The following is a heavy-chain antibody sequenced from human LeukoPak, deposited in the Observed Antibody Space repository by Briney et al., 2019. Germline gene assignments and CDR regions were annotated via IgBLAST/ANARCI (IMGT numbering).Heavy chain of an antibody. CDR3: ARMVGATTSRRHFDY. CDR2: ISAYNGNT. CDR1: GYTFTSYG. D-gene: IGHD1-26*01. J-gene: IGHJ4*02. Sequence: ASVKVSCKASGYTFTSYGTSWVRQAPGQGLEWMGWISAYNGNTNYAQKLQGRVTMTTDTSTSTAYMELRSLRSDDTAVYYCARMVGATTSRRHFDYWGQGTLVTVSS. V-gene: IGHV1-18*01.